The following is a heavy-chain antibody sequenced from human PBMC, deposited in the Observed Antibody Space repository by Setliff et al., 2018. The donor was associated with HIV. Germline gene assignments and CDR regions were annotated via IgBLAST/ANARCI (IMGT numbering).Heavy chain of an antibody. V-gene: IGHV4-34*01. CDR2: INYSRVT. CDR3: ARQRDSSSINWFDP. CDR1: GAPFSGFY. J-gene: IGHJ5*02. Sequence: SETLSLTCAVYGAPFSGFYWSWIRQTPGRGLEWIGEINYSRVTNYNPSLKSRVTISIDTSQNQFSLKLTSVTATDTAVYYCARQRDSSSINWFDPWGQGTLVTVSS. D-gene: IGHD6-13*01.